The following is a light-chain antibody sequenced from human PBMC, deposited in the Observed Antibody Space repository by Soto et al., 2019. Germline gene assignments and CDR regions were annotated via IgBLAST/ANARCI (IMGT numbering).Light chain of an antibody. Sequence: AIRMTQSPSSFSASTGDRVTITCRASQGISSYLAWYQQKPGKAPKLLIFAASSLQSGVPSRFSGSRSGPDFTLTISSLQPEDFATYYCQQSYSSPPTFGQGTNVDI. J-gene: IGKJ1*01. CDR2: AAS. CDR3: QQSYSSPPT. V-gene: IGKV1-8*01. CDR1: QGISSY.